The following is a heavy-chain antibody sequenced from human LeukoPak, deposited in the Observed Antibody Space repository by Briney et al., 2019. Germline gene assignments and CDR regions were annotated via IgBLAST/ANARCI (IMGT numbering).Heavy chain of an antibody. Sequence: SETLSLTCTVSGGSISSSSYYWGWIRQPPGKGLEWMGRIYYSGSTYYKPSLKSRVTISVYTSKNQFSLKLTSVTAADTAVYYCARLSVFTANYDILTGYFDYWGQGTLVTVSS. D-gene: IGHD3-9*01. CDR2: IYYSGST. CDR1: GGSISSSSYY. J-gene: IGHJ4*02. V-gene: IGHV4-39*01. CDR3: ARLSVFTANYDILTGYFDY.